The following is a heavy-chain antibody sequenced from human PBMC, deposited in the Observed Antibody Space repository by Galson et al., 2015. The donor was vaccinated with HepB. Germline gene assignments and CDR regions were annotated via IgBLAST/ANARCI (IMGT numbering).Heavy chain of an antibody. D-gene: IGHD3-10*01. J-gene: IGHJ4*02. V-gene: IGHV3-30*18. CDR1: GFSFRSYG. Sequence: SLRLSCAASGFSFRSYGMHWVRQAPGKGLEWVALILYDGSQTYYGDSVKGRFTISRDDSKNTLHLQMNSLRTEDTAVYFCAKIMRRGPLVRGIIPDFWGQGTLVTVSS. CDR2: ILYDGSQT. CDR3: AKIMRRGPLVRGIIPDF.